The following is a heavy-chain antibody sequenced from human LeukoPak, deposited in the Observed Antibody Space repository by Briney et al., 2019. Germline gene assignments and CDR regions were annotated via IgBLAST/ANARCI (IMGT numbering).Heavy chain of an antibody. CDR3: ARAYDFWSGYDF. J-gene: IGHJ4*02. CDR2: IYYSGST. D-gene: IGHD3-3*01. Sequence: SETLSLTCTVSGGSISSYYWSWIRQPPGKGLEWIGYIYYSGSTNYNPSLKSRVTISVDTSKNQFSLKLSSVTAADTAVYYCARAYDFWSGYDFWGQGTLVTVSS. V-gene: IGHV4-59*01. CDR1: GGSISSYY.